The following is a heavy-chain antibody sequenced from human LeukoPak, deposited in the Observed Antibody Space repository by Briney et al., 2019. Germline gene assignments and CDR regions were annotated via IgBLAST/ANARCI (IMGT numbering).Heavy chain of an antibody. CDR2: MNPNSGNT. Sequence: GASVKVSCKASGYTFTSYDINWVRQATGQGLEWMGWMNPNSGNTGYAQKFQGRVTMTRNTSMSTAYMELSSLRSEDTAVYYCARASISNFRFGLVIGNNRFDPWGQGTLVTVSS. CDR1: GYTFTSYD. V-gene: IGHV1-8*01. D-gene: IGHD3/OR15-3a*01. CDR3: ARASISNFRFGLVIGNNRFDP. J-gene: IGHJ5*02.